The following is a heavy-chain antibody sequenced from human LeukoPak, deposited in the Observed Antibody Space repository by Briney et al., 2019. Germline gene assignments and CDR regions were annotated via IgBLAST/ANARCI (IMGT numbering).Heavy chain of an antibody. D-gene: IGHD3-22*01. J-gene: IGHJ4*02. CDR3: AKDGEYCSGGSCSKYYYDSSGYYYPAFDY. Sequence: PGGTLSLSCAASGFTFSSNAMSWVRQAPGHGLVWVSAISDGGGSTYYADSVKGRFTISRDNSKNTLYLQMNSLRAEDTAVYYCAKDGEYCSGGSCSKYYYDSSGYYYPAFDYWGQGTLVTVSS. V-gene: IGHV3-23*01. CDR1: GFTFSSNA. CDR2: ISDGGGST.